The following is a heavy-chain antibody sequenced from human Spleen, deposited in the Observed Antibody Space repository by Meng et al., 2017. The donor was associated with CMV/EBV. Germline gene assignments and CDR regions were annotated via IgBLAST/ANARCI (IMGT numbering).Heavy chain of an antibody. CDR3: ARDLAGNHGYYYYGMDV. CDR2: ISSSSSYI. J-gene: IGHJ6*02. D-gene: IGHD3-3*02. V-gene: IGHV3-21*01. CDR1: GFTFSSYS. Sequence: GGSLRLSCAASGFTFSSYSMNWVRQAPGKGLEWVSSISSSSSYIYYAYSVKGRFTISRDNAKNSLYLQMNSLRAEDTAVYYCARDLAGNHGYYYYGMDVWGQGTTVTVSS.